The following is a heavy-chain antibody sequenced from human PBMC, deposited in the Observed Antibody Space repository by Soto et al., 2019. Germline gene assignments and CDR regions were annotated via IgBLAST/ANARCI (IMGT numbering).Heavy chain of an antibody. CDR3: ARDKITGLFDY. V-gene: IGHV4-59*12. CDR2: IYNIGST. D-gene: IGHD2-8*02. CDR1: GVSIRGYY. J-gene: IGHJ4*02. Sequence: PSETQSLTSTFSGVSIRGYYWSWLRQPPGKGLEWIGYIYNIGSTNYNPSLRSRVTMSVDTSKNQFSLKLTSVTAADTAVYYCARDKITGLFDYWGQGTLVTVSS.